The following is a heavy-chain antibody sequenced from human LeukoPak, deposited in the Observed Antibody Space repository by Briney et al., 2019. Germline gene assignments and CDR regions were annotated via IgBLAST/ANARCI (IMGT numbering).Heavy chain of an antibody. Sequence: GGSLRLSCAASGFTFSRYTVNWVRQAPGKGLEWVSSITSSSTYIYYADSVKGRFTISRDNAKNSLYLHMNSLRAEDTAVYYCTRGTGSYDYWGQGTRVTVSS. J-gene: IGHJ4*02. CDR1: GFTFSRYT. V-gene: IGHV3-21*01. CDR3: TRGTGSYDY. D-gene: IGHD1-26*01. CDR2: ITSSSTYI.